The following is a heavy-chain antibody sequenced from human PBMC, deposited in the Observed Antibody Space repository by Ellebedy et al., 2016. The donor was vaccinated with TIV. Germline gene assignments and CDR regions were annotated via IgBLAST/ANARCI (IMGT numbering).Heavy chain of an antibody. CDR1: GFTFSSFA. V-gene: IGHV3-23*01. Sequence: GESLKISCAASGFTFSSFAVHWVRQAPGKGLEWLSVISADGVSTYHAGSVKGRFTITRDNSKNTLYLQMSRLSAEDTAVYYCAKGSSSGFNYDRVGFEYWGQGTLVTVSS. CDR2: ISADGVST. CDR3: AKGSSSGFNYDRVGFEY. J-gene: IGHJ4*02. D-gene: IGHD3-22*01.